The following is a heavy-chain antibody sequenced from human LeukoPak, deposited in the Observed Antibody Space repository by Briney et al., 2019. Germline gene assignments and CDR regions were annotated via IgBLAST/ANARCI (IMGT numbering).Heavy chain of an antibody. Sequence: GGSLRLSCQASGFTFYMYAMSWVRQAPGKGLEWVSAISGSGDSTYYAGSVKGRFTISRDNSKNTLYLQMNSLRAEDTALYYCAKSKTGTGAFDYWGQGTLVTVSS. J-gene: IGHJ4*02. CDR3: AKSKTGTGAFDY. CDR1: GFTFYMYA. CDR2: ISGSGDST. V-gene: IGHV3-23*01.